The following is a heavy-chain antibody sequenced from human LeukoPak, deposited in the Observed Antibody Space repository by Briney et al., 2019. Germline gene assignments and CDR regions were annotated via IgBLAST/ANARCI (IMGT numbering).Heavy chain of an antibody. Sequence: RAGGSLRLSCAASGFTFSSYAMSWVRQAPGKGLEWVSAISGSGGTTYYAASVKGRFTISRDNSKNKLYLQMNSLRAEDTAVYYCAKHLYGSGSYQALDYWGQGTLVTVSS. D-gene: IGHD3-10*01. CDR3: AKHLYGSGSYQALDY. CDR1: GFTFSSYA. J-gene: IGHJ4*02. CDR2: ISGSGGTT. V-gene: IGHV3-23*01.